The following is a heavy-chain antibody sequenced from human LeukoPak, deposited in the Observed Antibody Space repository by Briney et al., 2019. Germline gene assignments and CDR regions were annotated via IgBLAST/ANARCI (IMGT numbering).Heavy chain of an antibody. J-gene: IGHJ4*02. D-gene: IGHD1-26*01. CDR3: ARADCGNYLFDY. V-gene: IGHV3-33*01. Sequence: PGRSLRLSCAASGFTFSSYGMHWVRQAPGKGLEWVAVIWYDGSNKYYTDSVKGRFTISRDNSKDTLYLQMNSLRAEDTAVYYCARADCGNYLFDYWGQGTLVTVSS. CDR2: IWYDGSNK. CDR1: GFTFSSYG.